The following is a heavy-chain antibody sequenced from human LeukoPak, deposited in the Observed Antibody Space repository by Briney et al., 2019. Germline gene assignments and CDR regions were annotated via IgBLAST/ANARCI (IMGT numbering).Heavy chain of an antibody. Sequence: PGGSLRLSCAASGFTFSSYAMHWVRQAPGKGLEWVAVISYDGSNKYYADSVKGRFTISRDNSKNTLYLEMNSLRVEDTAVYYCARPAYCGGDCYAQFDYWGQGTLVTVSS. J-gene: IGHJ4*02. D-gene: IGHD2-21*01. CDR3: ARPAYCGGDCYAQFDY. CDR2: ISYDGSNK. CDR1: GFTFSSYA. V-gene: IGHV3-30-3*01.